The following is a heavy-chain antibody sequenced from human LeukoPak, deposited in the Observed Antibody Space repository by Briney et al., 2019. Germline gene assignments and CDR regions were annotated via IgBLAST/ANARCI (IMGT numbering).Heavy chain of an antibody. D-gene: IGHD3-10*01. V-gene: IGHV4-31*03. J-gene: IGHJ6*02. Sequence: SQTLSLTCTVSGGSISSGGYYWSWIRQHPGKGLEWIGYIYYSGSTYYNPSLKSRVTISVDTSKTQFSLKLSSVTAADTAVYYCARHHYGSGSYPYYYGMDVWGQGTTVTVSS. CDR2: IYYSGST. CDR1: GGSISSGGYY. CDR3: ARHHYGSGSYPYYYGMDV.